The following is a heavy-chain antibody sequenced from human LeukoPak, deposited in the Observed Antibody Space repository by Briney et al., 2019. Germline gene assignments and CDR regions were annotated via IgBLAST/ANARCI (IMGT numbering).Heavy chain of an antibody. J-gene: IGHJ6*02. V-gene: IGHV1-2*06. CDR2: INPNSGGT. CDR1: GYTFTGYY. Sequence: ASVKVSCKAPGYTFTGYYMHWVRQAPGQGLEWMGRINPNSGGTNYAQKFQGRVTMTGDTSISTAYMELSRLRSDDTAVYYCAREKSFPYYYYGMDVWGQGTTVTVSS. CDR3: AREKSFPYYYYGMDV.